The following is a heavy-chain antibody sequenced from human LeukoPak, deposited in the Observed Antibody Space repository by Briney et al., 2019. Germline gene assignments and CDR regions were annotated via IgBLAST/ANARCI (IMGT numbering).Heavy chain of an antibody. Sequence: ASVKVSCKASGYSFTSHYMHWVRQAPGQGLEWMGLINPRGTSTIYAEKFQGRIIMTRDMSTTTDYMELSSLKSDDTTVYYCARDNSIHERGWWFDPWGQGTLVTVSS. CDR3: ARDNSIHERGWWFDP. D-gene: IGHD4-23*01. CDR1: GYSFTSHY. V-gene: IGHV1-46*01. CDR2: INPRGTST. J-gene: IGHJ5*02.